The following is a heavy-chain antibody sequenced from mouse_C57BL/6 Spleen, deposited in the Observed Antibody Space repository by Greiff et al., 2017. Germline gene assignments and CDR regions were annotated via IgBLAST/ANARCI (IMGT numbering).Heavy chain of an antibody. CDR3: ARLITTVVAPYFDY. Sequence: EVQLQQSGPELVKPGASVKMSCKAYGYTFTDYNMHWVKQSHGKSLEWIGYINPNNGGTSYNQKFKGKATLTVNKSSSTAYMELRSLTSEDSAVYYCARLITTVVAPYFDYWGQGTTLTVSS. D-gene: IGHD1-1*01. J-gene: IGHJ2*01. CDR2: INPNNGGT. V-gene: IGHV1-22*01. CDR1: GYTFTDYN.